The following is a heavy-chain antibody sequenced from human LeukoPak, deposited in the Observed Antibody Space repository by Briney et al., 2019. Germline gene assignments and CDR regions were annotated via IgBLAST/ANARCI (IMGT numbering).Heavy chain of an antibody. CDR1: GYTFTGYY. D-gene: IGHD2-2*01. CDR3: AREPDIVVVPAAKASY. Sequence: GASVKVSCKASGYTFTGYYMHWVRQAPGQGLEWMGRINPNSGGTNYAQKFQGRVTMTRDTSISTAYMELSRLRSDDTAVYYCAREPDIVVVPAAKASYWGQGTLVTVSS. CDR2: INPNSGGT. V-gene: IGHV1-2*06. J-gene: IGHJ4*02.